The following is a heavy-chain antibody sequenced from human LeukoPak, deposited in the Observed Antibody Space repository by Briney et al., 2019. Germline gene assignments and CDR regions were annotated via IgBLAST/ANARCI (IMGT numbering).Heavy chain of an antibody. J-gene: IGHJ2*01. CDR3: ARAAYSSTWYSRYFDL. CDR2: IGTAGEI. D-gene: IGHD6-13*01. V-gene: IGHV3-13*01. CDR1: GFTFRSYV. Sequence: GGSLRLSCAASGFTFRSYVMHWVRQAPGKGLEWVSGIGTAGEIYYPGSVTGRFTISRENAKNSLYLQMNSLRAGDTAVYYCARAAYSSTWYSRYFDLWGRGTLVTVSS.